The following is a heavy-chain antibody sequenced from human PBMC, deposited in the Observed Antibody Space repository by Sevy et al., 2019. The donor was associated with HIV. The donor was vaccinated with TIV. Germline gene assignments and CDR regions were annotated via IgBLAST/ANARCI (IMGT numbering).Heavy chain of an antibody. CDR1: GFTVSDNY. D-gene: IGHD3-22*01. J-gene: IGHJ3*02. V-gene: IGHV3-53*01. Sequence: GGSLRLSCAASGFTVSDNYMSWVRQAPGKGLEWVSVIYSDGSTYYADSVKGRFTISRDNSKNTLYLQMNSLRAEDTAVYDCANHASDYDSSGYLERDAFDIWGQGTMVTVSS. CDR2: IYSDGST. CDR3: ANHASDYDSSGYLERDAFDI.